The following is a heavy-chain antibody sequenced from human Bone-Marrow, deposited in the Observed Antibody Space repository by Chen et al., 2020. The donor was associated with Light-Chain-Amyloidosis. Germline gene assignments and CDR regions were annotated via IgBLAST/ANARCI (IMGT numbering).Heavy chain of an antibody. V-gene: IGHV4-59*01. CDR2: IYSSGST. CDR1: GGSISSYY. D-gene: IGHD3-3*01. Sequence: QVQLQESGPGLVKPSETLSLTCTVSGGSISSYYWSWIRQPPGKGLEWIGYIYSSGSTNYNPSLKSRVTISVDTSKNQFSLKLSSVTAADTAVYYCARGSRITIFGVSYPFDAFDIWGQGTMVTVSS. J-gene: IGHJ3*02. CDR3: ARGSRITIFGVSYPFDAFDI.